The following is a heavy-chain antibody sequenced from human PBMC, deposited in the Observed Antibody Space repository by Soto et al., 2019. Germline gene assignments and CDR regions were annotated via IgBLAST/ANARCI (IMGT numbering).Heavy chain of an antibody. J-gene: IGHJ6*03. CDR3: ARPANLGYCSGTGCSVDYYYYLDA. Sequence: QVQLVESGGGLVKPGGSLRLSCAASGFIFTDYYISWMRQAPGKGLEWVSYISTSGSIKYYADSVKGRFTISRDNAKNSLYLQMNSLRAEDTAVYYCARPANLGYCSGTGCSVDYYYYLDAWGKGTTVTVSS. D-gene: IGHD2-15*01. V-gene: IGHV3-11*01. CDR2: ISTSGSIK. CDR1: GFIFTDYY.